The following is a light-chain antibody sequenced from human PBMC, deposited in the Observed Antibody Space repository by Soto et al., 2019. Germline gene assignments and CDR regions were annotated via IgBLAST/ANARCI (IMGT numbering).Light chain of an antibody. Sequence: ESVLTQSPGTLSLSPGERATLSCRASQSIASSYLAWYQQKPGQAPSLLFYGASTRATDIPDRFSGSGSGTDFTLTISRLEPEDFAVYYCQQYGSSSITFGQGTRLENK. CDR3: QQYGSSSIT. CDR2: GAS. CDR1: QSIASSY. J-gene: IGKJ5*01. V-gene: IGKV3-20*01.